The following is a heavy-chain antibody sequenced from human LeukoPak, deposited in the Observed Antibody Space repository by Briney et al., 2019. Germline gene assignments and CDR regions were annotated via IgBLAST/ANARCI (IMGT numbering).Heavy chain of an antibody. CDR1: GYTFTSYY. Sequence: ASVKVSCKASGYTFTSYYMHWVRQALGQGLEWMGIINPSGGSTSYAQKFQGRVTMTRDTSTSTVYMELSSLRSEDTAVYYCARDPDHYYGSGSYPVRYGMDVWGQGTTVTVSS. J-gene: IGHJ6*02. CDR3: ARDPDHYYGSGSYPVRYGMDV. CDR2: INPSGGST. D-gene: IGHD3-10*01. V-gene: IGHV1-46*01.